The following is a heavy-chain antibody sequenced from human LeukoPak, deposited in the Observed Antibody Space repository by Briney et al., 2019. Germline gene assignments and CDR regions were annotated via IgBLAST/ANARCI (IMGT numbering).Heavy chain of an antibody. CDR1: GFTFSSYS. CDR3: AKDCGSGSYCSHY. CDR2: ISYDGSNK. V-gene: IGHV3-30*18. Sequence: GGSLRLSCAASGFTFSSYSMNWVRQAPGKGLEWVAVISYDGSNKYYADSVKGRFTISRDNSKNTLYLQMNSLRAEDTAVYYCAKDCGSGSYCSHYWGQGTLVTVSS. D-gene: IGHD3-10*01. J-gene: IGHJ4*02.